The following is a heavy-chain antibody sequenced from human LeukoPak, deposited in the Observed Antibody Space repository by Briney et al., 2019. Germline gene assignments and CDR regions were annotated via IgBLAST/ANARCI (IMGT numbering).Heavy chain of an antibody. V-gene: IGHV3-23*03. CDR2: IFAGGTRT. CDR3: AKDQVGGDGYLLLDY. Sequence: GGSLRLSCAASGSTFSSYAMSWVRRAPGKGLEWVANIFAGGTRTYYADSVKGRFTISRDNFKNTLYLQMNNLGVEDTATYYCAKDQVGGDGYLLLDYWGQGTLVTVSS. D-gene: IGHD5-24*01. CDR1: GSTFSSYA. J-gene: IGHJ4*02.